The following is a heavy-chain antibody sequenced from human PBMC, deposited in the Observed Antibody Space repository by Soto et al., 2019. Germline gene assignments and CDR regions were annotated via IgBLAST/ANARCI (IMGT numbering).Heavy chain of an antibody. J-gene: IGHJ3*02. V-gene: IGHV3-74*01. CDR1: GFTFSSYW. CDR3: ATIAGDGYNVGAFDI. D-gene: IGHD5-12*01. CDR2: INSDGSST. Sequence: GGSLRLSCAASGFTFSSYWMHWVRQAPGKGLVWVSRINSDGSSTSYADSVKGRFTISRDNAKNTLYLQMNSLRAEDTAVYYCATIAGDGYNVGAFDIWGQGTMVTVSS.